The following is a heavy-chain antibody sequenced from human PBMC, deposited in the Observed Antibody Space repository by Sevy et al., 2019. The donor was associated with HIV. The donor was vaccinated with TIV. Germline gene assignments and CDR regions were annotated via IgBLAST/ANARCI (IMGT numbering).Heavy chain of an antibody. CDR3: ARDRRGDSSGYYYWYFDL. D-gene: IGHD3-22*01. V-gene: IGHV3-11*01. Sequence: GGSLRLSCAASGFTFSDYYISWLRQAPGKGLEWDSYISSDGNNMFHADSVKGRFSIARDNAKESLFLQMNSLSAEDTAVNYCARDRRGDSSGYYYWYFDLWGRGTLVTVSS. CDR2: ISSDGNNM. J-gene: IGHJ2*01. CDR1: GFTFSDYY.